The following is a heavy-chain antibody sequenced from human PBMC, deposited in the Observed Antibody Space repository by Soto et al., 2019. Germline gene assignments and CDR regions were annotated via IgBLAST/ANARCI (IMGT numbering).Heavy chain of an antibody. CDR3: ARGYWVPTVSRMYNWFDP. CDR2: MNPNSGNT. D-gene: IGHD4-17*01. J-gene: IGHJ5*02. CDR1: GYTFTSYD. Sequence: QVQLVQSGAEVKKPGASVKVSCKASGYTFTSYDINWVRQATGQGLEWMGWMNPNSGNTGYAQKLQGRVTMTRNTSISTAYMELSSLRSEDTAVYYCARGYWVPTVSRMYNWFDPWGQGTLVTVSS. V-gene: IGHV1-8*01.